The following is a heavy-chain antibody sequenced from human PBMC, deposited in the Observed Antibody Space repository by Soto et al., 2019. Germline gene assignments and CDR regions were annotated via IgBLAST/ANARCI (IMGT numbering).Heavy chain of an antibody. CDR1: GGSISSSSYY. Sequence: QLQLQESGPGLVKPSETLSLTCTVSGGSISSSSYYWGWIRQPPGKGLEWIGSIYYSGSTYYNPSLKRRVTIAVDTSKNQFSLKLSSVTAADTAVYYCARQYSYGHKMIDYWGQGTLVTVSS. J-gene: IGHJ4*02. V-gene: IGHV4-39*01. CDR3: ARQYSYGHKMIDY. D-gene: IGHD5-18*01. CDR2: IYYSGST.